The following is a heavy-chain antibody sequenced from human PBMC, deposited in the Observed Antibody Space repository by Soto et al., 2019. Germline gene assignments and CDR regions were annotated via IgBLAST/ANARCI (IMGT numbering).Heavy chain of an antibody. CDR1: GYTFTSYA. Sequence: ASVKVSCKASGYTFTSYAMHWVRQAPGQRLEWMGWINAGNGNTKYSQKFQGRVTITRDTSASTAYMELSSLRSEDTAVYYCATRGWDYGDYPTGGDYYYYMDVWGKGTTVTVSS. V-gene: IGHV1-3*01. CDR3: ATRGWDYGDYPTGGDYYYYMDV. D-gene: IGHD4-17*01. J-gene: IGHJ6*03. CDR2: INAGNGNT.